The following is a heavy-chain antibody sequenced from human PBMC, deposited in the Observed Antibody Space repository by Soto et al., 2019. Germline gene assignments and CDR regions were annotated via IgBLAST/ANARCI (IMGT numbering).Heavy chain of an antibody. Sequence: QVQLVQSGAEVKKPGSSVKVSCKASGGTFSSYAISWVRQAPGQGLEWMGGIIPIFGTANYAQKVKGRVTITADESTSTDYMELSSLRSEDTAVYYCARVTYYYENWFDPWGQGTLVTVSS. J-gene: IGHJ5*02. CDR3: ARVTYYYENWFDP. V-gene: IGHV1-69*01. CDR1: GGTFSSYA. D-gene: IGHD3-22*01. CDR2: IIPIFGTA.